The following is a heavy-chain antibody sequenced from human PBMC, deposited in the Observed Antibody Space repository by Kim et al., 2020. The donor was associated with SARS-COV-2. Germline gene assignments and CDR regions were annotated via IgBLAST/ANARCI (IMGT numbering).Heavy chain of an antibody. CDR2: ISTYNGNT. CDR1: GYTFNSKG. D-gene: IGHD3-3*01. J-gene: IGHJ4*02. V-gene: IGHV1-18*01. Sequence: ASVKVSCKTSGYTFNSKGIVWVRQAPGQGFEWVGWISTYNGNTNNAQKFQGRVTMTTDTSTNTVYMELRSLRSDDTAVYYVARDRENYDFWNGSPHTHFFDRWGQGTLVTVSS. CDR3: ARDRENYDFWNGSPHTHFFDR.